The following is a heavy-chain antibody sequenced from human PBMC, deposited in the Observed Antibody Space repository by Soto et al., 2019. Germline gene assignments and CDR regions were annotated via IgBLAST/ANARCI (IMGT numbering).Heavy chain of an antibody. V-gene: IGHV3-48*02. J-gene: IGHJ4*02. CDR3: ARGDSSGWDFDY. Sequence: EVQLVESGGGLVQPGGSLRLSCAASKLTFSNYNMNWVRQAPGKGLEWVSYISSSESTIYYADSVKDRFVIYRDNAENSLYLQMNSLRDEDTAVYYCARGDSSGWDFDYWGQGTLVTVSS. D-gene: IGHD6-19*01. CDR1: KLTFSNYN. CDR2: ISSSESTI.